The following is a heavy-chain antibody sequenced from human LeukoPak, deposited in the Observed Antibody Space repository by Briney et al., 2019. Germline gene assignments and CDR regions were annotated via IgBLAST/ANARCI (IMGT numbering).Heavy chain of an antibody. CDR3: AKERVRCSSSSCYPDAFDI. V-gene: IGHV3-23*01. CDR1: GFTFNNYA. CDR2: ISGGGDTT. Sequence: GGSLRLSCAASGFTFNNYAMSWVRQAPGKGLYWVSAISGGGDTTYYADSVKGRFTISRDSSTNMLCLQMNSLRVEDTAVYYCAKERVRCSSSSCYPDAFDIWGQGTMVTVSS. J-gene: IGHJ3*02. D-gene: IGHD2-2*01.